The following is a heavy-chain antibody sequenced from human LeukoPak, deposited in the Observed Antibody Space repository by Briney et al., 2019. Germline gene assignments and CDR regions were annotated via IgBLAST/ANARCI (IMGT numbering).Heavy chain of an antibody. CDR1: GGTFSSYA. CDR2: IIPIFGTA. D-gene: IGHD4-17*01. Sequence: SVKVSCKASGGTFSSYAISWVRQAPGQGLEWMGGIIPIFGTANYAQKFQGRVTNTADKSTSTAYMELSSLRSEDTAVYYCARALGDMGKYYFDYWGQGTLVTVSS. V-gene: IGHV1-69*06. J-gene: IGHJ4*02. CDR3: ARALGDMGKYYFDY.